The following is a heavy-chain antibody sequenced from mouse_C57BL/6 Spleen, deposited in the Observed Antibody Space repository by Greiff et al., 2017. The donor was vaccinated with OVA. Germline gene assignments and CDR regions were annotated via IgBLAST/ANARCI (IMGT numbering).Heavy chain of an antibody. CDR2: IDPSDSYT. Sequence: VQLQQPGAELVRPGTSVKLSCKASGYTFTSYWMHWVKQRPGQGLEWIGVIDPSDSYTNYNQKFKGKATLTVDTSSSTAYMQLSSLTSEDSAVYYCARVTTVFDYWGQGTTLTVSS. D-gene: IGHD1-1*01. CDR3: ARVTTVFDY. V-gene: IGHV1-59*01. J-gene: IGHJ2*01. CDR1: GYTFTSYW.